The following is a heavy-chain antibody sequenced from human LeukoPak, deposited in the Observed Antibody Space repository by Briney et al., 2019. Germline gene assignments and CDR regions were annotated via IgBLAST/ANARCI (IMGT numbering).Heavy chain of an antibody. CDR2: ISPRGGGT. D-gene: IGHD3-10*01. J-gene: IGHJ4*02. CDR1: GFIFRNYG. V-gene: IGHV3-23*01. CDR3: ARVTYGSGTYGAFDY. Sequence: GGSLRLSCAASGFIFRNYGMNWVRQAPGKRLEWLSGISPRGGGTYYADSVKGRFTISRDNSKNTLYLQMNSLRAEDTAVYYCARVTYGSGTYGAFDYWGQGTLVTVSS.